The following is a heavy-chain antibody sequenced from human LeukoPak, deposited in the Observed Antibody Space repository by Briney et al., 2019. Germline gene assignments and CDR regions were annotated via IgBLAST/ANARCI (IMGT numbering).Heavy chain of an antibody. CDR1: GYTFTNYY. J-gene: IGHJ4*02. Sequence: ASVKVSCKASGYTFTNYYIQWVRQAPGQGLEWMGWISAYNGNTNYAQKLQGRVTMTTDTSTSTAYMELRSLRSDDTAVYYCARDFKITIFGVVTLPGDYWGQGTLVTVSS. V-gene: IGHV1-18*04. CDR2: ISAYNGNT. CDR3: ARDFKITIFGVVTLPGDY. D-gene: IGHD3-3*01.